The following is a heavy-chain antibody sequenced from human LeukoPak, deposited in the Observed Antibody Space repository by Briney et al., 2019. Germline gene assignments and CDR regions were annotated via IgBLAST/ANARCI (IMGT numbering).Heavy chain of an antibody. CDR2: IIPIFGTA. Sequence: ASVKVSCKVSGYTLTELSMHWVRQAPGQGLEWMGGIIPIFGTANYAQKFQGRVTITTDESTSTAYMELSSLRSEDTTVYYCAMGGITIFGVVMDYFDYWGQGTLVTVSS. CDR3: AMGGITIFGVVMDYFDY. J-gene: IGHJ4*02. V-gene: IGHV1-69*05. D-gene: IGHD3-3*01. CDR1: GYTLTELS.